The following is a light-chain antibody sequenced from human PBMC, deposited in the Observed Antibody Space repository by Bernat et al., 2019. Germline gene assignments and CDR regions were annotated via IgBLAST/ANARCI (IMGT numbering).Light chain of an antibody. CDR1: SSDVGGYNY. V-gene: IGLV2-8*01. Sequence: QSALTQPPSASGSPGQSVTISCTGSSSDVGGYNYVSWYQQHPGKAPQLIIYEVSKRPSGVPDRFSGSKSGNTDSLTVSGLQAEDEANYYCSSYADSNRVFGGGTKLTV. CDR2: EVS. CDR3: SSYADSNRV. J-gene: IGLJ3*02.